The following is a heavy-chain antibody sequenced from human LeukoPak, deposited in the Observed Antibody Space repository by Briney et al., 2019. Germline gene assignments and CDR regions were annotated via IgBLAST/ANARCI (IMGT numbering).Heavy chain of an antibody. CDR2: ISYDGGNK. D-gene: IGHD2-2*01. CDR1: GFTFSSYA. J-gene: IGHJ6*03. V-gene: IGHV3-30*01. Sequence: PGRSLRLSCAASGFTFSSYAMHWVRQAPGKGLEWVAVISYDGGNKYYADSVKGRFTISRDNSKNTLYLQMNSLRAEDTAVYYCARALSTVPPWGYMDVWGKGTTVTVSS. CDR3: ARALSTVPPWGYMDV.